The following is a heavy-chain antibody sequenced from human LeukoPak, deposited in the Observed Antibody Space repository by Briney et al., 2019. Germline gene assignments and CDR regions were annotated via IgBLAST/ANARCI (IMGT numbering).Heavy chain of an antibody. CDR2: MNPNTGDT. CDR1: GYSFTSYD. V-gene: IGHV1-8*02. Sequence: ASVKVCCKASGYSFTSYDINWVRQATGQGLEWMGYMNPNTGDTGVTQKFQGRVTMTRDPSINTAYMELTSLRSEDTAVYFCTRGGEILTHYKHIDYWGQGTLVNVSS. J-gene: IGHJ4*02. CDR3: TRGGEILTHYKHIDY. D-gene: IGHD3-9*01.